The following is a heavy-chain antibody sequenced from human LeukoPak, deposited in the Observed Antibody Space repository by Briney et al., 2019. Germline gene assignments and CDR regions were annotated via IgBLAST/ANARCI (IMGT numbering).Heavy chain of an antibody. J-gene: IGHJ4*02. Sequence: GGSLRLSCAASGFTFSNAWMSRVRQAPGKGLEWVGRIKSKTDDGTTDYAAPVKGRFTISRDDSKNTLYLQMNSLKTEDTAVYYSTTDRRGGVDYWGQGTLVTVSS. V-gene: IGHV3-15*01. CDR1: GFTFSNAW. D-gene: IGHD2-8*01. CDR2: IKSKTDDGTT. CDR3: TTDRRGGVDY.